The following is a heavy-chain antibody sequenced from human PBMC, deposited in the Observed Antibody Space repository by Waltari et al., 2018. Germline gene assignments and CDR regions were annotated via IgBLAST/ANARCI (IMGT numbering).Heavy chain of an antibody. D-gene: IGHD2-2*03. Sequence: EVQLLESGGGLVQPGESLRLSWELSGFPFRRPFLSWVCQAPGKGLEWVATIDGTTDRTHYADSVQGRFTISRDNSKNTLYLQMNILRAEDTAVYYCASWISAHFDYWGQGTLVTVSA. CDR3: ASWISAHFDY. CDR1: GFPFRRPF. J-gene: IGHJ4*02. CDR2: IDGTTDRT. V-gene: IGHV3-23*01.